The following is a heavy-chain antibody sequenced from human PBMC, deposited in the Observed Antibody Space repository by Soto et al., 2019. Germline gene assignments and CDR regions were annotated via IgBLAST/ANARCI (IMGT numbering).Heavy chain of an antibody. Sequence: QVQLVESGGGVVQPGRSLRLSCAASGFPFSNYGMHWVRQAPGKGLEWVAFISYDGSRKYYADSLKGRFTISRDNSRNTLDLQMNSLSAEDTAVYYCAKDPPSERMQPDYGMDVWGQGTTVTVSS. J-gene: IGHJ6*02. CDR3: AKDPPSERMQPDYGMDV. D-gene: IGHD6-13*01. CDR1: GFPFSNYG. CDR2: ISYDGSRK. V-gene: IGHV3-30*18.